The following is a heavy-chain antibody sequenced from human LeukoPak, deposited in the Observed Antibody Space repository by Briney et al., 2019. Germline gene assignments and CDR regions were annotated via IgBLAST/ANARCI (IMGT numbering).Heavy chain of an antibody. CDR3: ARGGTLTTSYYYYYMDV. Sequence: SVKVSCKASGGTFSSYAISWVRQAPGQGLEWMGRIIPGFATPEYAQKFQGRVTITTDESMSTVYMEMSGLRSEDTALYYCARGGTLTTSYYYYYMDVWGKGTTVTVSS. V-gene: IGHV1-69*05. D-gene: IGHD4-11*01. J-gene: IGHJ6*03. CDR2: IIPGFATP. CDR1: GGTFSSYA.